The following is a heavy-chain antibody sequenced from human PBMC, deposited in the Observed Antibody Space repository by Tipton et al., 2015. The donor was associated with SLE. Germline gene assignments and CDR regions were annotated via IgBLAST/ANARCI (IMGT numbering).Heavy chain of an antibody. CDR3: ARGGVGTTVDY. D-gene: IGHD1-26*01. Sequence: QSGAEVKKPGASVKVSCKAFGYTFTNYGISWVRQAPGQGLEWMGWISTDNGNTHYAQKVQGRVSLTTDTSTTTAYMELRSLRSEDTAVYYCARGGVGTTVDYWGQGTLVTVSS. CDR2: ISTDNGNT. J-gene: IGHJ4*02. CDR1: GYTFTNYG. V-gene: IGHV1-18*01.